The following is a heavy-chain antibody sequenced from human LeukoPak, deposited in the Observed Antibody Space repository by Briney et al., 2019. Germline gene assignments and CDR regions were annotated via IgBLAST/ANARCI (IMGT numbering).Heavy chain of an antibody. CDR2: INHSGST. CDR3: ARGRIVVVTAIPDWLFDP. Sequence: SETLSLTCAVYGGSFSGYYWSWIRQPPGKGLEWIGEINHSGSTNYNPSLKSRVTISVDTSKNQFSLKLSSVTAADTAVYYCARGRIVVVTAIPDWLFDPWGQGTLVTVSS. J-gene: IGHJ5*02. D-gene: IGHD2-21*02. CDR1: GGSFSGYY. V-gene: IGHV4-34*01.